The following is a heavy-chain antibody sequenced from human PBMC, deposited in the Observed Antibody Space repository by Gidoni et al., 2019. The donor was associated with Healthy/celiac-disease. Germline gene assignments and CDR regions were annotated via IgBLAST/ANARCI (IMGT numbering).Heavy chain of an antibody. CDR3: ARDPGIWDSSGHDL. CDR1: GFTFSSYS. CDR2: ISSSSSYI. D-gene: IGHD3-22*01. Sequence: EVQLVESGGGLVKPGGSLRLSCAASGFTFSSYSMNWVRQAPGKGLEWVSSISSSSSYIYYADSVKGRFTISRDNAKNSLYLQMNSLRAEDTAVYYCARDPGIWDSSGHDLWGRGTLVTVSS. J-gene: IGHJ2*01. V-gene: IGHV3-21*01.